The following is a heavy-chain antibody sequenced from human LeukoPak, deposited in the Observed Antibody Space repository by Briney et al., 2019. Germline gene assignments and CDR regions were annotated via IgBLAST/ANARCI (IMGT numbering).Heavy chain of an antibody. CDR2: IIGSSGST. CDR1: GLSFNNYA. V-gene: IGHV3-23*01. CDR3: AKGAYDYIEIAYFDY. Sequence: GGSLRLSCVASGLSFNNYAMNWVRQARGKGLEWVSLIIGSSGSTFYADSVKGRFTISRDKSKNTLYLQMNSLRAGDTAVYYCAKGAYDYIEIAYFDYWGQGSLVTVSS. J-gene: IGHJ4*02. D-gene: IGHD5-12*01.